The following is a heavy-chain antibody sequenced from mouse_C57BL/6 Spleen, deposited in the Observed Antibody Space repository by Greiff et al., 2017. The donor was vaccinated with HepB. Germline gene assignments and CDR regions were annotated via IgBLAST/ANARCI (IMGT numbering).Heavy chain of an antibody. J-gene: IGHJ1*03. V-gene: IGHV1-55*01. Sequence: LQQPGAELVKPGASVKMSCKASGYTFTSYWITWVKQRPGQGLEWIGDIYPGSGSTNYNEKFKSKATLTVDTSSSTAYMQLSSLTSEDSAVYYCAREGRGYFDVWGTGTTVTVSS. CDR3: AREGRGYFDV. CDR2: IYPGSGST. CDR1: GYTFTSYW.